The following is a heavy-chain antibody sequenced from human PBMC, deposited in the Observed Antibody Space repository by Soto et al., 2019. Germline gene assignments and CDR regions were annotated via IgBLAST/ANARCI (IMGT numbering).Heavy chain of an antibody. J-gene: IGHJ5*02. CDR3: ARGGRITMVRGVIPKFDP. CDR1: GGSFSGYY. D-gene: IGHD3-10*01. Sequence: SETLSLTCAVYGGSFSGYYWSWIRQPPGKGLEWIGEINHSGSTNYNPSLKSRVTISVDTPKNQFSLKLSSVTAADTAVYYCARGGRITMVRGVIPKFDPWGQGTLVTVSS. CDR2: INHSGST. V-gene: IGHV4-34*01.